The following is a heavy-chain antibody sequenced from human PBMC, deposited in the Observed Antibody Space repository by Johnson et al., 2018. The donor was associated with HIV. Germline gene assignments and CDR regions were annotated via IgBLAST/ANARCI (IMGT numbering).Heavy chain of an antibody. CDR1: GFTVSSNY. CDR3: VRGRGELLGGAFDS. V-gene: IGHV3-30*03. Sequence: QVQLVESGGGLVKPGGSLRLSCAASGFTVSSNYMSWVRQAPGKGLEWVAVISYDGSNKYYADSVKGRFTISRDNSKNTLYLQMNSLRPEDAAMYYCVRGRGELLGGAFDSWGQGTMVTVSS. CDR2: ISYDGSNK. D-gene: IGHD1-26*01. J-gene: IGHJ3*02.